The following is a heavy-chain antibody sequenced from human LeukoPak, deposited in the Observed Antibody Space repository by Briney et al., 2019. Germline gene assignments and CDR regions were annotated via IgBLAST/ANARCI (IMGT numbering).Heavy chain of an antibody. D-gene: IGHD6-19*01. Sequence: SETLSLTCTVSGGSISSYYWSWIRQPPGKGLEWIGYIYYSGSTNYNPSLKSRVTISVDTSKNQFSLKLSSVTAADTAVYYCARGKYCSGWAIFDYWGQGTLVTVSS. CDR2: IYYSGST. CDR3: ARGKYCSGWAIFDY. J-gene: IGHJ4*02. CDR1: GGSISSYY. V-gene: IGHV4-59*01.